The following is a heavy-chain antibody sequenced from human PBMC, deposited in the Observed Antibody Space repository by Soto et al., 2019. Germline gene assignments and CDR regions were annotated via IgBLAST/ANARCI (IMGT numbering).Heavy chain of an antibody. CDR2: ISSSSSYI. CDR1: GFTFSSYS. V-gene: IGHV3-21*01. CDR3: ARDKRGGYPNYYYMDV. D-gene: IGHD5-12*01. J-gene: IGHJ6*03. Sequence: GGSLRLSCAASGFTFSSYSMNWVRQAPGKGLEWVSSISSSSSYIYYADSVKGRFTISRDNAKNSLYLQMNSLRAEDTAVYYCARDKRGGYPNYYYMDVWGKGTTVTVSS.